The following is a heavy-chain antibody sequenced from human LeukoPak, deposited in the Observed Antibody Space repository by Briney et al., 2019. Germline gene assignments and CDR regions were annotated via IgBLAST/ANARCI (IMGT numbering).Heavy chain of an antibody. CDR2: IWYGGSDK. D-gene: IGHD3-22*01. V-gene: IGHV3-33*06. J-gene: IGHJ4*02. CDR3: AKDASSYYYNLNIDN. CDR1: GFTFSTYG. Sequence: GSLRLSCAASGFTFSTYGMHWVRQAPGKGLEWVAVIWYGGSDKYYADSVKGRFTISRDNSKNTLYLEMNSLRAEDTATYYCAKDASSYYYNLNIDNWGQGTLVTVSS.